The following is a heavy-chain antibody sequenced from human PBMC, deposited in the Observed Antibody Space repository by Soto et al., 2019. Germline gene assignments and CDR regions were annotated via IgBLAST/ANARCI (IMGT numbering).Heavy chain of an antibody. CDR3: ARAPRKVGGKTYGSLDY. D-gene: IGHD3-10*01. CDR2: RNPDSGNA. J-gene: IGHJ4*02. Sequence: QVQLVQSGVEVKKPGASVKVSCKTSGYSFTSYDINWVRQSSGQGLEWMGWRNPDSGNAGLAQKFQGTVTMTRDTSMDPAYIELSSLRYEDTAMYYCARAPRKVGGKTYGSLDYWGQGSLVTVSS. CDR1: GYSFTSYD. V-gene: IGHV1-8*01.